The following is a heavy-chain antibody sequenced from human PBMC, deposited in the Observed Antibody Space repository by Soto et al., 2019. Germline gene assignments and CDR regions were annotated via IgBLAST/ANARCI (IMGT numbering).Heavy chain of an antibody. V-gene: IGHV4-34*01. CDR3: AAYRTLVVVAAASSFDI. CDR1: GGSFSGYY. CDR2: INHSGST. D-gene: IGHD2-15*01. Sequence: SETLSLTCAVYGGSFSGYYWSWIRQPPGKGLEWIGEINHSGSTNYNPSLKSRVTISVDTSKNQFSLKLSSVTAADTAVYYCAAYRTLVVVAAASSFDIWGQGTMVTVSS. J-gene: IGHJ3*02.